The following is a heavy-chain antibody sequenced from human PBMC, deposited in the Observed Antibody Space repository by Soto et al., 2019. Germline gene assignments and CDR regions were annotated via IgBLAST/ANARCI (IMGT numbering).Heavy chain of an antibody. Sequence: EVQLVESGGGLVQPGGSLRLSCAASGFTVSSSDMSWVRQAPGKGLEWVSVIYSGGGTYYADSVKGRFTISRDNSKNTLYLQMNSLRDEDTAVYYCVRSFFCSRGSCYSISSHWGQGTLVTVSS. V-gene: IGHV3-66*01. CDR3: VRSFFCSRGSCYSISSH. CDR1: GFTVSSSD. CDR2: IYSGGGT. J-gene: IGHJ4*02. D-gene: IGHD2-15*01.